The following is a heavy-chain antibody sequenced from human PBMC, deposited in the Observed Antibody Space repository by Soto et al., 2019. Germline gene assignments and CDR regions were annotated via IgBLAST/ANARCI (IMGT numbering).Heavy chain of an antibody. J-gene: IGHJ6*02. CDR3: AKDYGDWTGLYYYGMDV. CDR2: IWYNGSDK. V-gene: IGHV3-33*06. Sequence: PXGSLRIACAASGFTFSSYGMHWVRQAPGKGLEWVAVIWYNGSDKKYADSVKGRFTISRDNSEKTLYLQMNSLRAEDTAVYYCAKDYGDWTGLYYYGMDVWGQGATVTVSS. D-gene: IGHD4-17*01. CDR1: GFTFSSYG.